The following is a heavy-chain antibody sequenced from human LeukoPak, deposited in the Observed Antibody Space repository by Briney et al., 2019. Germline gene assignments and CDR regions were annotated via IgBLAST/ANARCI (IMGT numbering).Heavy chain of an antibody. V-gene: IGHV6-1*01. J-gene: IGHJ5*02. D-gene: IGHD6-6*01. Sequence: LSQTLSLTCAIPGDSVPSNSAAWNWIRQSPSRGLEWLGRTYYRSKWYNDYAVSVKSRIIINPDTSKNQFSLQLNSVTPEDTAVYYCARECIAARSRWFDPWGQGTLVTVSP. CDR2: TYYRSKWYN. CDR1: GDSVPSNSAA. CDR3: ARECIAARSRWFDP.